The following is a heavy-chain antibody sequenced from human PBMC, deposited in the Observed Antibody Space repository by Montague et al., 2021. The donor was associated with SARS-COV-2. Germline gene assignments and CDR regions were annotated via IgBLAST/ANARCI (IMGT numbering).Heavy chain of an antibody. CDR3: ARAIGSMYSSSWHYYYYYGMDV. D-gene: IGHD6-13*01. Sequence: SETLSLTCTVSGGSISSYYWSWIRQPPGKGLEWIGYIYYSGSTNYNPSLKSRVTISVDTSKNQFSLKLSSVTAADTAVYYCARAIGSMYSSSWHYYYYYGMDVWGQGTTVTVSS. J-gene: IGHJ6*02. V-gene: IGHV4-59*01. CDR1: GGSISSYY. CDR2: IYYSGST.